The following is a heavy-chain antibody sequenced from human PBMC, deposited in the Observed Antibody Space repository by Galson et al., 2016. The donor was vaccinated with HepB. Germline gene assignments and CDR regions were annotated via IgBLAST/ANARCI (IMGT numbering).Heavy chain of an antibody. V-gene: IGHV3-9*01. J-gene: IGHJ4*02. Sequence: SLRLSCAASGFSFPDYAMQWVRQPPGKGLEWVSAISWKSGNIGYAESVKGRFTISRDNANNSLYLQMNSLRPEDTALYYCAKDIKGTGIPMAGADYWGQGTLVTVSS. CDR1: GFSFPDYA. D-gene: IGHD6-19*01. CDR3: AKDIKGTGIPMAGADY. CDR2: ISWKSGNI.